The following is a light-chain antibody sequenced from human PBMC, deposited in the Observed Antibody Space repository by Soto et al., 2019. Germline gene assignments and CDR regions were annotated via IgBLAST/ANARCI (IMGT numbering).Light chain of an antibody. Sequence: EILLTQSPGTLSLSPGERATLSCRSIQSVSSSYLAWYQQKPGQAPRFLIYGTSSRATGIPDRFSGSGSGTDFSLTISRLEPEDFAVYYCQQYSSSPSITFGQGTRLEIK. V-gene: IGKV3-20*01. CDR3: QQYSSSPSIT. CDR2: GTS. J-gene: IGKJ5*01. CDR1: QSVSSSY.